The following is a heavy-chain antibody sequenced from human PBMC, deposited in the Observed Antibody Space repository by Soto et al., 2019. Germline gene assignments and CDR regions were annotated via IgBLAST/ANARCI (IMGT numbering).Heavy chain of an antibody. V-gene: IGHV1-69*12. CDR3: AVRKSIAAAGSYYGMDV. CDR2: IIPIFGTA. Sequence: QVQLVQSGAEVKKPGSSVKVSCKASGGTFSSYAISWVRQAPGQGLEWMGGIIPIFGTANYAQKFQGRVTITADESTSTAYMELGSLRSEDTAVYYCAVRKSIAAAGSYYGMDVWGQGTTVTVSS. J-gene: IGHJ6*02. D-gene: IGHD6-13*01. CDR1: GGTFSSYA.